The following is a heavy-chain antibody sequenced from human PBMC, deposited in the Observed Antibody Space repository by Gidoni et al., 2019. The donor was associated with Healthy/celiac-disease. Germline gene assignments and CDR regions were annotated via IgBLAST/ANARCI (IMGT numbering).Heavy chain of an antibody. V-gene: IGHV3-33*01. CDR2: IWYDGSNK. J-gene: IGHJ4*02. Sequence: QVQLVESGGGEVQPGRSLRLSCAASGFTFSSYGMHWVRQAPGKGLEWVAVIWYDGSNKYYADSVKGRFTISRDNSKNTLYLQMNSLRAEDTAVYYCATMARDNDYWGQGTLVTVSS. CDR1: GFTFSSYG. CDR3: ATMARDNDY.